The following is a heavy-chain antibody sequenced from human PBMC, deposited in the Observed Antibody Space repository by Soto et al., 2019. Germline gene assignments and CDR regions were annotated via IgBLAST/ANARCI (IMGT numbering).Heavy chain of an antibody. D-gene: IGHD3-9*01. CDR1: GFSVTINY. CDR3: ARVTTFYDILTSSYALNYFDY. J-gene: IGHJ4*02. V-gene: IGHV3-53*01. Sequence: PGGSLRLSCTASGFSVTINYMTWVRQAPGKGLECVSVIYAGGNTYYADSVKGRFTISSDNSKNTLYLQMNNLRAEDTAVYYCARVTTFYDILTSSYALNYFDYWGQGTRVTVSS. CDR2: IYAGGNT.